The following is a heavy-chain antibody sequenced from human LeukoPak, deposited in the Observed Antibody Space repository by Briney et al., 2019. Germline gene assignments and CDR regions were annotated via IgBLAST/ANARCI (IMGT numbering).Heavy chain of an antibody. D-gene: IGHD3-22*01. CDR1: GFTFSSYA. J-gene: IGHJ4*02. V-gene: IGHV3-23*01. CDR3: ASGYDSSGYYDY. Sequence: GGSLRLSCAASGFTFSSYAMTWVRQAPGKGLEWVSTISGSGANTYYADSVKGRFTISRDNSKNTLYLQMNSLRAEDTAVYYCASGYDSSGYYDYWGQGTLVTVSS. CDR2: ISGSGANT.